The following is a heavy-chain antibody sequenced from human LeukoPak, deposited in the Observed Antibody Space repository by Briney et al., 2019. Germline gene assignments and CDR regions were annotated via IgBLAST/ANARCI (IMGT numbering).Heavy chain of an antibody. D-gene: IGHD3-3*01. J-gene: IGHJ3*02. CDR2: IIPILGIA. V-gene: IGHV1-69*04. CDR1: GGTFSSYA. CDR3: ARASTSYDFWSGYYMVDAFDI. Sequence: SVKVSCKASGGTFSSYAISWVRQAPGQGLEWMGRIIPILGIANYAQKFQGRVTMTRNTSISTAYMELSSLRSEDTAVYYCARASTSYDFWSGYYMVDAFDIWGQGTMVTVSS.